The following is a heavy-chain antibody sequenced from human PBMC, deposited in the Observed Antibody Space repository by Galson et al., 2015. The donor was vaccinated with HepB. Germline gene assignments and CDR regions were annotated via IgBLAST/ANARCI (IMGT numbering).Heavy chain of an antibody. V-gene: IGHV4-59*01. CDR2: IYYSGHT. CDR3: ARVRLSGGVAT. CDR1: GGSIDSYY. Sequence: LSLTCTVSGGSIDSYYWNWIRQPPGKGLEWIGYIYYSGHTNYNPSLKSRVTISIDTSKNQFSLKLSSVTAADSAVYFCARVRLSGGVATWGQGTLVTVSS. J-gene: IGHJ5*02. D-gene: IGHD3-16*01.